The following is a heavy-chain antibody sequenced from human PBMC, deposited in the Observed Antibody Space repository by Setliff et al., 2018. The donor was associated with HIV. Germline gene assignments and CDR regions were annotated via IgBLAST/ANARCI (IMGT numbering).Heavy chain of an antibody. Sequence: ASVKVSCKASGGTFTRNCISWVRQAPGQGLEWMGWMNPNSGNTGYAQKFQGRVTMTRNTSISTAYMELSSLRSEDTAVYYCARAYSSSWYFYYYYYYYMDVWGKGTTVTVSS. CDR2: MNPNSGNT. J-gene: IGHJ6*03. V-gene: IGHV1-8*01. D-gene: IGHD6-13*01. CDR1: GGTFTRNC. CDR3: ARAYSSSWYFYYYYYYYMDV.